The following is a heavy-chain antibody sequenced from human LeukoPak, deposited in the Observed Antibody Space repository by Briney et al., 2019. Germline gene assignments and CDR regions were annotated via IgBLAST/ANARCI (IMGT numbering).Heavy chain of an antibody. J-gene: IGHJ5*02. CDR3: AKLGIGSTTRAWFDP. Sequence: ASVKVSCKASGYTFTAYYIHWVRQAPGQGLEWMGRINPNSGDTNYAQKFQGSVNLTRDTSINTAYMELSRLRSDDTAVYYCAKLGIGSTTRAWFDPWGQGTLVTVSS. V-gene: IGHV1-2*06. D-gene: IGHD1-26*01. CDR2: INPNSGDT. CDR1: GYTFTAYY.